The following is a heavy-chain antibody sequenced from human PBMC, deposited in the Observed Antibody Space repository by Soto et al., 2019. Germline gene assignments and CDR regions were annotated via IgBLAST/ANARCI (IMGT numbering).Heavy chain of an antibody. D-gene: IGHD3-10*01. J-gene: IGHJ5*02. V-gene: IGHV4-59*01. CDR3: ARVRHSYGNGFDP. Sequence: QVQLQESGPGLVKPSETLSLTCTVSGGSISSYYWSWIRQPPGKGLEWVGYIDYSASTNYNPSLKGRGAISVDASKIQFSLKRSSVTAADAAVYYCARVRHSYGNGFDPWGQGTLVSVSS. CDR2: IDYSAST. CDR1: GGSISSYY.